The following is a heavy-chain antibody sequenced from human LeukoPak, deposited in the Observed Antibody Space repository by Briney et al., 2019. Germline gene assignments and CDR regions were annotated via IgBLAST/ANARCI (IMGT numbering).Heavy chain of an antibody. CDR2: IYYSGST. CDR3: ARGSGYDYVGAFDI. CDR1: GGSISSYY. Sequence: PSETLSLTCTVSGGSISSYYWIWIRQPPGKGLEWIGYIYYSGSTNYNPSLKSRVTISVDTSKNQFSLKLSSVTAADTAVYYCARGSGYDYVGAFDIWGQGTMVTVSS. J-gene: IGHJ3*02. V-gene: IGHV4-59*01. D-gene: IGHD5-12*01.